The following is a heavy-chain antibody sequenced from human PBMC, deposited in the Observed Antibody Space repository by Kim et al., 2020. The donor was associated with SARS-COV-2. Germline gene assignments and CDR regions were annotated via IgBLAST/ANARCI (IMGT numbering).Heavy chain of an antibody. V-gene: IGHV1-18*01. CDR3: ARDRDYRFDF. D-gene: IGHD3-16*02. CDR2: ISTDSGYT. Sequence: ASVKVSCKTSGYTFTTYGLSWVRQAPGQGLEWMGWISTDSGYTKYAQKFQDRVTLTKDTSTSTAYMELRSLISDDTAVYFCARDRDYRFDFWGQGTLVTVSS. CDR1: GYTFTTYG. J-gene: IGHJ4*02.